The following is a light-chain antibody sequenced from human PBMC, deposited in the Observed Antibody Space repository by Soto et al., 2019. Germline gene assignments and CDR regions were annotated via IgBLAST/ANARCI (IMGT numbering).Light chain of an antibody. Sequence: QSALTQPASVSGSPGQSITISCTGTGSDVGYYTYVSWFQQHPGKAPKLLIFEVRSRPSGVSDRFSGSKSGNTASLTISGLQPEDEADYYCLSYTTSTTLVFGGGTKVTVL. J-gene: IGLJ2*01. V-gene: IGLV2-14*01. CDR2: EVR. CDR1: GSDVGYYTY. CDR3: LSYTTSTTLV.